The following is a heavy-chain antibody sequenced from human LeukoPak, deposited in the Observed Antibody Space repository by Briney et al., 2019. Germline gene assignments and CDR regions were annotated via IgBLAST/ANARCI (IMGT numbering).Heavy chain of an antibody. D-gene: IGHD2-2*01. CDR2: IHYSGTT. CDR1: GGSISGYY. V-gene: IGHV4-59*12. Sequence: PSEALSLTCTVSGGSISGYYWSWIRLPPGKGLEWIAYIHYSGTTNYNPSLRSRVTISVDTSKNQFSLKLSSVTAADTAVYYCARGHMNDPIVVVPAALPSSYGMDVWGQGTTVTVSS. CDR3: ARGHMNDPIVVVPAALPSSYGMDV. J-gene: IGHJ6*02.